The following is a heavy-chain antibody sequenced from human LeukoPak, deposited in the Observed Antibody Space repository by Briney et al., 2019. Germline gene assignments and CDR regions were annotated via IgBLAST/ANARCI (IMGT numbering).Heavy chain of an antibody. J-gene: IGHJ4*02. Sequence: GGSLRLSCAAAGFTFSSHWMHWVRQAPGKGLVWVSRIKSDGSSTSYADSVKGRFTISRDNAKNTLYLQMNSLRAEDTAVYYCARDQLYRTGGYCYFDYWGQGTLVTVSS. V-gene: IGHV3-74*01. CDR1: GFTFSSHW. CDR2: IKSDGSST. CDR3: ARDQLYRTGGYCYFDY. D-gene: IGHD2-8*02.